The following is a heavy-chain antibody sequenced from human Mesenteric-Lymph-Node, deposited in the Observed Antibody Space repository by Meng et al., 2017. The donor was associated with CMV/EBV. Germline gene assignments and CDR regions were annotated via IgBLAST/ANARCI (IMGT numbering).Heavy chain of an antibody. CDR2: IYYSGST. CDR3: ARKLMVRGVMTFDY. CDR1: GGSISSYY. Sequence: SETLSLTCTVSGGSISSYYWSWIRQPPGKGLEWIGYIYYSGSTNYNPSLKSRVTISVDTSKNQFSLKLSPVTAADTAVYYCARKLMVRGVMTFDYWGQGTLVTVSS. J-gene: IGHJ4*02. V-gene: IGHV4-59*01. D-gene: IGHD3-10*01.